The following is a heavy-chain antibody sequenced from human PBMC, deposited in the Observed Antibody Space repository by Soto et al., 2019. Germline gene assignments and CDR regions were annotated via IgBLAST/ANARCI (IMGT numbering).Heavy chain of an antibody. V-gene: IGHV4-39*07. CDR1: GDSITSNSDF. CDR3: ARSPDSSGYYPRWYYYGMDV. CDR2: IYYSGTT. D-gene: IGHD3-22*01. Sequence: PSETLSLTCTVSGDSITSNSDFWACIRQPPGKGLEWIGCIYYSGTTYYNPSLKSRVTISVDKSKNQFSLKLSSVTAADTAVYYCARSPDSSGYYPRWYYYGMDVWGQGTTVTVSS. J-gene: IGHJ6*02.